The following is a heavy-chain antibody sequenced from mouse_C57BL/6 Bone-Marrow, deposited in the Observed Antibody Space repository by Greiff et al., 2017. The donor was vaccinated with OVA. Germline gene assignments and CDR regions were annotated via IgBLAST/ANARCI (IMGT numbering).Heavy chain of an antibody. CDR3: ARDGYYGSGYYAMDY. Sequence: VQLKESGPSLVRPSQTLSLTCTVTGFSINSDCYWIWIRQFPGNKLEYIGYTFYSGITYYNPSLESRTYITRDTSKNQFSLKLSSVTTEDTATYYCARDGYYGSGYYAMDYWGQGTSVTVSS. D-gene: IGHD1-1*01. CDR2: TFYSGIT. J-gene: IGHJ4*01. V-gene: IGHV3-3*01. CDR1: GFSINSDCY.